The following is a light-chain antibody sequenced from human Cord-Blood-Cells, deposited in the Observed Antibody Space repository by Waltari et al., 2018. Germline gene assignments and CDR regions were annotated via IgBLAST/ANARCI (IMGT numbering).Light chain of an antibody. Sequence: QSALTQPASVSGSPGQSITISCTGTSSDVGSYNLVSWYQQHPGKAPKLIIYEGSKRPSVVSNRFSGSKSGNTASLPISGLQAEDEADYYCCSYAGSSTLVFGGGTKLTVL. J-gene: IGLJ3*02. CDR2: EGS. CDR3: CSYAGSSTLV. V-gene: IGLV2-23*01. CDR1: SSDVGSYNL.